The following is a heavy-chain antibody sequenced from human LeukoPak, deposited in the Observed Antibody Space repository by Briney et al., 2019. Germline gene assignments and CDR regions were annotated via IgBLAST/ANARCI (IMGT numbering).Heavy chain of an antibody. CDR3: ARVGLGYSSSSYHDY. D-gene: IGHD6-6*01. V-gene: IGHV1-18*01. J-gene: IGHJ4*02. CDR2: ISAYNGNT. CDR1: GYTFTSYG. Sequence: GASVKVSCKASGYTFTSYGISWVRQAPGQGLEWMGWISAYNGNTNYAQKLQGRATMTTDTSTSTAYMELRSLRSDDTAVYYCARVGLGYSSSSYHDYWGQGTLVTVSS.